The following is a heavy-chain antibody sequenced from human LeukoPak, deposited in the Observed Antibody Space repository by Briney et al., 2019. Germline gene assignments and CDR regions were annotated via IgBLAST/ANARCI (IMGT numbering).Heavy chain of an antibody. D-gene: IGHD1-20*01. CDR1: GFTFSSYA. CDR3: ARDGITGTPETGPDAFDI. Sequence: GGSLRLSCAASGFTFSSYAMHWVRQAPGKGLEWVAVISYDGSNKYYADSVKGRFTISRDSSKNPLYLQMNSLRAEDTAVYYCARDGITGTPETGPDAFDIWGQGTMVTVSS. J-gene: IGHJ3*02. V-gene: IGHV3-30*04. CDR2: ISYDGSNK.